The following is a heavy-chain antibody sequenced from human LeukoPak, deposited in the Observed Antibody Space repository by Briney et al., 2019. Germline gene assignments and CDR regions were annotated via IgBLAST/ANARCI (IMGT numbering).Heavy chain of an antibody. CDR1: GGSISSGDYY. V-gene: IGHV4-30-4*01. D-gene: IGHD3-22*01. J-gene: IGHJ6*02. CDR2: IYHSGST. CDR3: ARGAYYYYSSGYYYGEMRYYGMDV. Sequence: PSETLSLTRTVSGGSISSGDYYWSWIRQPPGKGLVWIGYIYHSGSTYYNPSLKSRVTISVDTSKNQFPLKLSSVTAADTAVYYCARGAYYYYSSGYYYGEMRYYGMDVWGQGTTVTVSS.